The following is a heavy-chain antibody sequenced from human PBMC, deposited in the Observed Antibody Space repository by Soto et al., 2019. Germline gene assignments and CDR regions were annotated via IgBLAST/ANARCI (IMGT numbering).Heavy chain of an antibody. CDR3: ARDIVSIAARRRDYYYYGMDV. Sequence: GGSLRLSCAASGFTFSSYGMHWVRQAPGKGLEWVAVIWYDGSNKYYADSVKGRFTISRDNSKNTLYLQMNSLRAEDTAVYYCARDIVSIAARRRDYYYYGMDVWGQGTTVTVSS. D-gene: IGHD6-6*01. CDR2: IWYDGSNK. V-gene: IGHV3-33*01. CDR1: GFTFSSYG. J-gene: IGHJ6*02.